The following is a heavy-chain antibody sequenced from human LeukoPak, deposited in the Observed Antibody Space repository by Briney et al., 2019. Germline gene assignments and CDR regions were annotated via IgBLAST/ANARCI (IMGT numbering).Heavy chain of an antibody. V-gene: IGHV3-74*01. CDR3: AKAWFGERSGGGFDY. D-gene: IGHD3-10*01. Sequence: PGGSLRLSCAASGFTFSSYWMHWVRQVPGKGLVWVSRISSDGSSTTYADSVKGRFTISRDNSKNSLYLQMNSLRTEDTALYYCAKAWFGERSGGGFDYWGQGTLVTVSS. CDR2: ISSDGSST. CDR1: GFTFSSYW. J-gene: IGHJ4*02.